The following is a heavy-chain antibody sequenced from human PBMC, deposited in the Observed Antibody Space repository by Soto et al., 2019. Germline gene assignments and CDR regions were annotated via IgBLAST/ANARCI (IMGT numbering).Heavy chain of an antibody. CDR1: GGSISSYY. CDR3: AREGLTGTIGLYYDDALDV. D-gene: IGHD1-7*01. CDR2: IYYSGST. V-gene: IGHV4-59*01. Sequence: QMQLQESGPGLVKPSETLSLTCTVSGGSISSYYWNWIRQPPGKGLEWIGYIYYSGSTNYNPSLTSRVTISVDTSKNQFSLKLSSVTAADTAVYYCAREGLTGTIGLYYDDALDVW. J-gene: IGHJ6*01.